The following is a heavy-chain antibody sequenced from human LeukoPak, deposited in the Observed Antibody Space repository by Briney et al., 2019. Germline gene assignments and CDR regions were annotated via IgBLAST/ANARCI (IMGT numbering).Heavy chain of an antibody. CDR2: INSDGSST. CDR3: ARASGASCYF. V-gene: IGHV3-74*01. CDR1: GFTFSSYW. D-gene: IGHD2-15*01. Sequence: GGSLRLSCAASGFTFSSYWMYWVRQAPGKGLVWVSRINSDGSSTDYADSVKGRFTISRDNAKDTLYLQMSSLRAEDTAVYYCARASGASCYFWGQGTLVTVSS. J-gene: IGHJ4*02.